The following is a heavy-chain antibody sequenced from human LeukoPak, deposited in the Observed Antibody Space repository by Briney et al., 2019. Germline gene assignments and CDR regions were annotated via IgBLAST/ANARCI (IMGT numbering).Heavy chain of an antibody. CDR2: IYNSGST. Sequence: SETLSLTCTVSGASISNHYWSWIRQPPGKGLEWIGYIYNSGSTNYNPSLKSRVTISVDTSKNQFSLKLSSVTTADTAVYYCAGWFTSSYDYWGQGTLVTVSS. CDR1: GASISNHY. J-gene: IGHJ4*02. V-gene: IGHV4-59*11. D-gene: IGHD3-10*01. CDR3: AGWFTSSYDY.